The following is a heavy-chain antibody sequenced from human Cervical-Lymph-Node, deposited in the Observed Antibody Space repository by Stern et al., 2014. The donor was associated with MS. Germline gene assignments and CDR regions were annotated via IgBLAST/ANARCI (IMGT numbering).Heavy chain of an antibody. D-gene: IGHD3-22*01. V-gene: IGHV3-9*01. CDR2: TSWNSGNL. Sequence: EVQLVESGGGLVQPGRSLRLSCAASGFTFEDHAMHWVRQAPGKGLEWVSGTSWNSGNLAYADSVRGRFTISRDNAKNSLYLQMNNLRIEDTALYYCVKDGDSSTHLSSFDYWGLGTLVTVSS. J-gene: IGHJ4*02. CDR3: VKDGDSSTHLSSFDY. CDR1: GFTFEDHA.